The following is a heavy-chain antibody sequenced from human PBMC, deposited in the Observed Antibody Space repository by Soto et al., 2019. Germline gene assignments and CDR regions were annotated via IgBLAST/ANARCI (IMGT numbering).Heavy chain of an antibody. Sequence: GASVKVSCRASGYTFTSYAMHWVRQAPGQRLEWMGWINAGNGNTKYSQKFQGRVTITRDTSASTAYMELSSLRSEDTAVYYCARERDYYDSSGYPYYGMDVWGQGTTVTVSS. CDR2: INAGNGNT. D-gene: IGHD3-22*01. V-gene: IGHV1-3*01. J-gene: IGHJ6*02. CDR3: ARERDYYDSSGYPYYGMDV. CDR1: GYTFTSYA.